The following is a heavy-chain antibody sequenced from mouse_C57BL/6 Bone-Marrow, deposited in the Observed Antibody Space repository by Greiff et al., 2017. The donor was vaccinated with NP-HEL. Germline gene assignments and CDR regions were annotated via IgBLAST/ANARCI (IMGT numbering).Heavy chain of an antibody. CDR1: GYSITSGYY. CDR3: ARGRLGRKDY. Sequence: ESGPGLVKPSQSLSLTCSVPGYSITSGYYWNWIRQFPGNKLEWMGYISYDGSNNYNPSLKNRISITRDTSKNQFFLKLNSVTTEDTATYYCARGRLGRKDYWGQGTTLTVSS. D-gene: IGHD4-1*01. V-gene: IGHV3-6*01. J-gene: IGHJ2*01. CDR2: ISYDGSN.